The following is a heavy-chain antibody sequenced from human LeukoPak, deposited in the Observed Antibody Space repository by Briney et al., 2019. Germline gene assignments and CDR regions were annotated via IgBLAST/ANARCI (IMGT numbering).Heavy chain of an antibody. V-gene: IGHV1-24*01. CDR3: ATDLGNYYDSSGYYFLRDY. CDR2: FDPEDGET. CDR1: GYTLTELS. Sequence: ASVKVSCKVSGYTLTELSMHWVRQAPGKGLEWMGGFDPEDGETIYAQKFQGRVTMTEDTSTDTAYMELSSLRSKDTAVYYCATDLGNYYDSSGYYFLRDYWGQGTLVTVSS. J-gene: IGHJ4*02. D-gene: IGHD3-22*01.